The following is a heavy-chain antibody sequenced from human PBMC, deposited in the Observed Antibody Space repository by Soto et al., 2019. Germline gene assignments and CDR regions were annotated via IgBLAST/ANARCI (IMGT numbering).Heavy chain of an antibody. CDR1: GGTFSSYA. D-gene: IGHD2-15*01. CDR3: ARGEDCSGGSCYSQLRYNWFDP. V-gene: IGHV1-69*13. Sequence: SVKVSCKASGGTFSSYAISWLRQAPGQGLEWMGGIIPIFGTANYAQKFQGRVTITADESTSTAYMELSSLRSEDTAVYYCARGEDCSGGSCYSQLRYNWFDPWGQGILVTVSS. CDR2: IIPIFGTA. J-gene: IGHJ5*02.